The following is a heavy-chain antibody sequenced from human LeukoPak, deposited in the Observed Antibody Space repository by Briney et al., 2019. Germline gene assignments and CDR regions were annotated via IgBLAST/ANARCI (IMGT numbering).Heavy chain of an antibody. CDR2: INPSGSST. Sequence: ASVKVSCKASGYTFTSYGISWVRQAPGQGLEWMGLINPSGSSTSYAQRFQGRVTMTRDTSTSTVYMELSSLRSEDTAVYYCARVALNWSFDPWGQGTLVTVSS. D-gene: IGHD1-20*01. CDR1: GYTFTSYG. J-gene: IGHJ5*02. CDR3: ARVALNWSFDP. V-gene: IGHV1-46*03.